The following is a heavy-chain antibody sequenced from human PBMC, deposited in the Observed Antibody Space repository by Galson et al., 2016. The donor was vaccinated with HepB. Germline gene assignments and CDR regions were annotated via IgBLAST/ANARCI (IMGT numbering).Heavy chain of an antibody. J-gene: IGHJ4*02. CDR3: ARGPYYDYIWGSYRAFFDY. CDR2: INPNSGGT. Sequence: SVKVSCKASGYRFTGQYMHWVRQAPGQGLEWMGWINPNSGGTNYAQKFQGRVTMTRDTSLSTAYMELGRLRSDDTAVYYCARGPYYDYIWGSYRAFFDYWGQGTLVTVSS. V-gene: IGHV1-2*02. D-gene: IGHD3-16*02. CDR1: GYRFTGQY.